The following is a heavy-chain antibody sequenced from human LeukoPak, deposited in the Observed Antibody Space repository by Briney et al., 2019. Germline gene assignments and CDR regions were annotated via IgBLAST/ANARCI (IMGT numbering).Heavy chain of an antibody. CDR2: VKQDGSET. CDR3: ARAYSYAFEP. J-gene: IGHJ5*02. CDR1: GFTFSSNW. V-gene: IGHV3-7*04. D-gene: IGHD5-18*01. Sequence: GGSLRLSCAASGFTFSSNWMSWVRQAPGKGLEWVANVKQDGSETYYVDSVKGRFTISRDNAKNSLFQQMNSLRVEDTAVYYCARAYSYAFEPWGQGTLVTVSS.